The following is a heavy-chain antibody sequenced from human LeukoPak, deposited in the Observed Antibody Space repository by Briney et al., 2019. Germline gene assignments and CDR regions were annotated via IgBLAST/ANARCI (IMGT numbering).Heavy chain of an antibody. CDR2: ISSSSSYI. CDR1: GFTFSSYS. J-gene: IGHJ3*02. V-gene: IGHV3-21*01. CDR3: AADGEAHDAFDI. Sequence: PGGSLRLSCAASGFTFSSYSMNWVRQAPGKGLEWVSSISSSSSYIYYADSVKGRFTISRDNAKNSLYLQMNSLRAEDTAVYYCAADGEAHDAFDIWGQGTMVTVSS.